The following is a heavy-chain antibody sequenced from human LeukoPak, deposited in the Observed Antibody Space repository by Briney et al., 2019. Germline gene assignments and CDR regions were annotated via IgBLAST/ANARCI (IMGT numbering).Heavy chain of an antibody. V-gene: IGHV3-23*01. D-gene: IGHD3-22*01. Sequence: GGSLRLSCAASGFTFSTYAMSWVRQAPGKGLEWVSTISGSDGSTYYADSVKGRFTISRDNSKNTLYLQMNSLRAEDTAVYYCAKDQPNYYDSSGYPLYWGQGTLVTVSS. CDR2: ISGSDGST. CDR3: AKDQPNYYDSSGYPLY. CDR1: GFTFSTYA. J-gene: IGHJ4*02.